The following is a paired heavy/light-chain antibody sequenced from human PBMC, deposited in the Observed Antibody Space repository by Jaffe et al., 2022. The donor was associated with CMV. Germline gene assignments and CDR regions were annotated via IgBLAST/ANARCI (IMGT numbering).Light chain of an antibody. J-gene: IGKJ1*01. V-gene: IGKV4-1*01. Sequence: DIVMTQSPDSLAVSLGERATINCKSSQSVLYRSNNKNYLAWYQQKLGQPPKLLIFWASTRESGVPDRFSGSGSGTDFTLTISSLQAEDVAVYYCQQYYDTLWTFGQGTKVEIK. CDR3: QQYYDTLWT. CDR1: QSVLYRSNNKNY. CDR2: WAS.
Heavy chain of an antibody. CDR2: IYFSGST. J-gene: IGHJ4*02. D-gene: IGHD3-3*01. Sequence: QLQLQESGPGLVKPSETLSLTCTVSGGSISRSDYYWGWIRQPPGKGLEWIGSIYFSGSTNYRPSLKSRVTISVDTSKNQFSLRLSSVAAADTAVYYCARQFYDFWSDYSNKAYYFDLWGQGTLVTVSS. CDR3: ARQFYDFWSDYSNKAYYFDL. CDR1: GGSISRSDYY. V-gene: IGHV4-39*01.